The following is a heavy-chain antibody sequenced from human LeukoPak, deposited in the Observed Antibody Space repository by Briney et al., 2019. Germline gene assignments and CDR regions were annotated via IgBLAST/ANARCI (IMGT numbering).Heavy chain of an antibody. D-gene: IGHD1-1*01. J-gene: IGHJ4*02. V-gene: IGHV3-48*01. CDR2: ISTSSRTI. CDR1: GFTFSTYS. Sequence: PGGSLRLSCAASGFTFSTYSMNWVRQAPGKGLEWVSYISTSSRTIYYADSVKGRFTVSRDDAKNSLFLQMNSLTAEDTAVYYCVRNWNLDSWGQGTLVTVSS. CDR3: VRNWNLDS.